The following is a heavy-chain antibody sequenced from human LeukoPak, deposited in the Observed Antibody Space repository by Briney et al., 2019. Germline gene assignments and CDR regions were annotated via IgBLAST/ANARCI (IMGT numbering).Heavy chain of an antibody. D-gene: IGHD2-8*01. Sequence: GASVKVSCKASGYTFTSYYMHWVRQAPGQGLEWMGVINPSGGSTTYAQKFQGRVTMTRDTSTSTLYMEASSLRSEDTAVYYCALLMVRGPFDYWGQGTLVTVSS. CDR3: ALLMVRGPFDY. V-gene: IGHV1-46*01. CDR2: INPSGGST. J-gene: IGHJ4*02. CDR1: GYTFTSYY.